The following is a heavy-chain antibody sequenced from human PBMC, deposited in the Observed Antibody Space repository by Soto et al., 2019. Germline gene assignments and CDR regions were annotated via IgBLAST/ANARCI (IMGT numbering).Heavy chain of an antibody. CDR2: IGVYNGNT. CDR3: ARAKGSGYYFDY. D-gene: IGHD3-10*01. J-gene: IGHJ4*02. CDR1: GYTFSDYG. Sequence: QVQLVQSGPEMKKPGASVKVSCKASGYTFSDYGITWARQALGQGLEWMGWIGVYNGNTNYAQKLQGRVTMTTDPSTNTAYMELRGLGSDDTAVYYCARAKGSGYYFDYWGQGTLVSVSS. V-gene: IGHV1-18*01.